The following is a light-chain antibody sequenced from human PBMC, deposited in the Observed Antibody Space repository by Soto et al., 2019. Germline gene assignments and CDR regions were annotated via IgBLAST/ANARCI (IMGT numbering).Light chain of an antibody. CDR1: QSLLHSNGYNY. J-gene: IGKJ5*01. Sequence: DIVMTQSPLSLPVTPGEPASISCRSSQSLLHSNGYNYLDWYLQKPGQSPQLLIYLGSNRASGVPDRFSGSGSGTDFTLKISRVEAEDVGVYYCMQALQSPTFGRGTRLEI. CDR2: LGS. V-gene: IGKV2-28*01. CDR3: MQALQSPT.